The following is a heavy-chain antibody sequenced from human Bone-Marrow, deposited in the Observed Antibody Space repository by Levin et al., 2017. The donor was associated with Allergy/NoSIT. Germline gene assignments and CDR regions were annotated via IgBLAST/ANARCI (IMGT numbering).Heavy chain of an antibody. CDR1: GGSISSYY. CDR2: IYYSGST. J-gene: IGHJ4*02. Sequence: PSETLSLTCTVSGGSISSYYWSWIRQPPGKGLEWIGYIYYSGSTNYNPSLKSRVTISVDTSKNQFSLKLSSVTAADTAVYYCARVSAIYDFWSGYYKGSYFDYWGQGTLVTVSS. V-gene: IGHV4-59*01. D-gene: IGHD3-3*01. CDR3: ARVSAIYDFWSGYYKGSYFDY.